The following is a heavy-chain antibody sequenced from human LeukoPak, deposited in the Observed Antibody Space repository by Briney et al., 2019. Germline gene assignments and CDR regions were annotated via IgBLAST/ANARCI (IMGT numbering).Heavy chain of an antibody. CDR3: ARGASGYYGSGSYTFDY. CDR2: IYYSGST. D-gene: IGHD3-10*01. J-gene: IGHJ4*02. Sequence: PSETLSLTCTVSGGSISSYYWSWIRQPPGKGLEWIGYIYYSGSTNYNPSLKSRVTMSVDTSKNQFSLKLSSVTAADTAVYYCARGASGYYGSGSYTFDYWGQGTLVTVSS. V-gene: IGHV4-59*12. CDR1: GGSISSYY.